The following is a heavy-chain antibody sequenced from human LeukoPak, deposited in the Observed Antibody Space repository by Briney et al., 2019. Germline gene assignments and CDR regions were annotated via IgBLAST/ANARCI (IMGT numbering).Heavy chain of an antibody. CDR1: GFTFSSYS. V-gene: IGHV3-48*02. Sequence: SGGSLRLSCAASGFTFSSYSMNWVRQAPGKGLEWVSYISSSSTIYYADSVKGRFTISRDNAKNSLYLQMNSLRDEDTAVYYCARYRAVGPSGAFDIWGQGTMVTVSS. J-gene: IGHJ3*02. D-gene: IGHD1-14*01. CDR3: ARYRAVGPSGAFDI. CDR2: ISSSSTI.